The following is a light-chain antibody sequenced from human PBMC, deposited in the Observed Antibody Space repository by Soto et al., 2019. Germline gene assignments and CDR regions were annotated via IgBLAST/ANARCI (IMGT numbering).Light chain of an antibody. J-gene: IGLJ2*01. CDR2: DNN. Sequence: QAVLTQPPSVSAAPGQKVTISCSGSSSNIGNNYVSWYQQLPGTAPKLLIYDNNKRPSGIPDRFSGSKSGTSATLGITGLQTGGEADYYCGTWDSSLSAGLFGGGTKVTVL. CDR3: GTWDSSLSAGL. CDR1: SSNIGNNY. V-gene: IGLV1-51*01.